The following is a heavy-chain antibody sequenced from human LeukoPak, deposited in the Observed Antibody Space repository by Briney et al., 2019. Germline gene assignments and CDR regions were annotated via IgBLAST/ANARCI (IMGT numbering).Heavy chain of an antibody. V-gene: IGHV3-15*01. CDR3: TTVGYSIYYYYYYGMDV. Sequence: GGSLRLSCAASGFTFSNAWMSWVRQAPGKGLEWVGRIKSKTDGGTTDYAAPVKGRFTISRDDSKNTPYLQMNSLKTEDTAVYYCTTVGYSIYYYYYYGMDVWGQGTTVTVSS. D-gene: IGHD6-13*01. CDR1: GFTFSNAW. J-gene: IGHJ6*02. CDR2: IKSKTDGGTT.